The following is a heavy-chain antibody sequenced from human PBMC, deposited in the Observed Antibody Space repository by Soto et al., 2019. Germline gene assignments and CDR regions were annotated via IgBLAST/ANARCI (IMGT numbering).Heavy chain of an antibody. J-gene: IGHJ3*02. V-gene: IGHV3-23*01. CDR2: ISGSGGST. D-gene: IGHD4-4*01. CDR1: GFTFSSYA. CDR3: ANPPGSNHDAFDI. Sequence: GGSLRLSCAASGFTFSSYAMSWVRQAPGKGLEWVSAISGSGGSTYYADSVKGRFTISRDNSKNTLYLQMNSLRAEDTAVYYCANPPGSNHDAFDIWGQGTMVTVSS.